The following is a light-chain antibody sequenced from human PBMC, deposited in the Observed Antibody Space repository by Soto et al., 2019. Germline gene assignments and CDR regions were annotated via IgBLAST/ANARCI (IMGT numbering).Light chain of an antibody. Sequence: QSVLTQPPSASGTPGQRVTISCSGSSSNIGSNTVNWYQQLPGTAPKLLICSYNQRPSGVPDRFSGSKSGTSASLAISGLQSEDEADYYCAPLDDSLHAVIFGGGTKVTVL. J-gene: IGLJ2*01. V-gene: IGLV1-44*01. CDR1: SSNIGSNT. CDR3: APLDDSLHAVI. CDR2: SYN.